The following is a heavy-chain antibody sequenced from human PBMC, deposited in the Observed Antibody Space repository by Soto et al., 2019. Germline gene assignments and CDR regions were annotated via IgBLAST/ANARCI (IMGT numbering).Heavy chain of an antibody. Sequence: GASVKVSCKASGGTFSSYAISWVRQAPGQGLEWMGGTIPMFGTTNYAQKFQVRSIMTRDTSARTAYMELSSLRSEDTAVYYCARATDKLITIYYGMDVWGQGTTVTVSS. CDR3: ARATDKLITIYYGMDV. D-gene: IGHD3-10*01. CDR1: GGTFSSYA. J-gene: IGHJ6*02. CDR2: TIPMFGTT. V-gene: IGHV1-69*05.